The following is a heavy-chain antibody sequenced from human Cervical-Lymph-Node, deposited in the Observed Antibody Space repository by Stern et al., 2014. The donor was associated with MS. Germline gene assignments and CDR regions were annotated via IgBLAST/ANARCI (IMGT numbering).Heavy chain of an antibody. D-gene: IGHD1-1*01. Sequence: EVQLVESGGGLVQPGGSLRLSCAASGFTFSSYWIHWVRQAPGKGLVWVSRINSDGSSTSYADSVKGRFTMSRDNAKNTFYLQMNSLRAEDTAGYYCARSGWKVLDYWGQGTLVTVSS. CDR1: GFTFSSYW. J-gene: IGHJ4*02. CDR2: INSDGSST. CDR3: ARSGWKVLDY. V-gene: IGHV3-74*02.